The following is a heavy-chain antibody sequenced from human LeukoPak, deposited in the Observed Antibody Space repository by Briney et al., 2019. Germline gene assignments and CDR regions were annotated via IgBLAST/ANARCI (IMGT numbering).Heavy chain of an antibody. J-gene: IGHJ4*02. D-gene: IGHD1-26*01. V-gene: IGHV3-53*01. CDR2: IYNEGST. CDR3: AISISGSWGNFDY. CDR1: GFSVSSNY. Sequence: GGSLRLSCAASGFSVSSNYMSWVRQAPEKGLEWVSIIYNEGSTYYADSVKGRFTISRHNSKNTLYLQMNSLRAEDTAVYYCAISISGSWGNFDYWGQGTLVTVSS.